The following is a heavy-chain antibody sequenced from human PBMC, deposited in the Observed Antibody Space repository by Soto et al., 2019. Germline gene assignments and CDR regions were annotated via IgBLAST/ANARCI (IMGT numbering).Heavy chain of an antibody. CDR1: GGSISSGGYY. Sequence: PSETLSLTCTVSGGSISSGGYYWTWIRQHPGKGLEWIGYNYYSGITYYNPSLKSRVTISLDTSKNQFSLKLSSVTAADTAVYYCARVSSIAGLYYGMDVWGQGTTVTVSS. J-gene: IGHJ6*02. V-gene: IGHV4-31*03. CDR3: ARVSSIAGLYYGMDV. CDR2: NYYSGIT. D-gene: IGHD6-6*01.